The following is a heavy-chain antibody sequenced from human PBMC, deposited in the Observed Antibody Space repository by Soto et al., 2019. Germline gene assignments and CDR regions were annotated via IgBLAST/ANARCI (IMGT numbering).Heavy chain of an antibody. CDR3: AASSAIAAAGYFKF. Sequence: QVQLVQSGAEVKEPGSSVKVSCKASGDLFNNHAFNWVRQAPGQGLEWMGRISPLFSTTNYAQKFQGRVTIGADELTTVVYLEVNNLESDDSDIYYCAASSAIAAAGYFKFWGQGTLVTVSP. V-gene: IGHV1-69*01. J-gene: IGHJ4*02. CDR1: GDLFNNHA. CDR2: ISPLFSTT. D-gene: IGHD6-13*01.